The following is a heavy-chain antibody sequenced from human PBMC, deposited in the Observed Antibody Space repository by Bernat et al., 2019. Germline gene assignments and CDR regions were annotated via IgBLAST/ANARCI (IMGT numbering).Heavy chain of an antibody. CDR3: ARHLEAMGTPNWFDP. Sequence: QLQLQESGPGLVKPSETLSLTCTVSGGSISSSSYYWGWIRQPPGKGLEWIGSIYYSGSTYYNPSLKSRVTISLDTSKNQFSLKLSSVTAADTAVYYCARHLEAMGTPNWFDPWGQGTLVTASS. V-gene: IGHV4-39*01. CDR2: IYYSGST. CDR1: GGSISSSSYY. D-gene: IGHD7-27*01. J-gene: IGHJ5*02.